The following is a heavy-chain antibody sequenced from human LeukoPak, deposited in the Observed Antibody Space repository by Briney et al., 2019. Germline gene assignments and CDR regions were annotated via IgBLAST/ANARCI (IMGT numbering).Heavy chain of an antibody. D-gene: IGHD1-26*01. CDR2: IYTSGST. J-gene: IGHJ6*03. Sequence: NPSETLSLTCTVSGGSISSGSYYWSWIRQPAGKGLEWIGRIYTSGSTNYNPSLKSRVTISVDTSKNQFSLKLSSVTAADTAVYYCARDRTEWELRIYYYYMDVWGKGTTVTVSS. CDR3: ARDRTEWELRIYYYYMDV. CDR1: GGSISSGSYY. V-gene: IGHV4-61*02.